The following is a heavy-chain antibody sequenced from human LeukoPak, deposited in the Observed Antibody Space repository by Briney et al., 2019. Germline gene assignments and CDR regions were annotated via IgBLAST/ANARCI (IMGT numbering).Heavy chain of an antibody. D-gene: IGHD2-2*01. CDR1: GFTFSSYA. CDR3: ARDGVPAAKSSYYHYGMDV. Sequence: GGSLRLSCAASGFTFSSYAMHWVRQAPGKGLEWVAVISYDGSNKYYADSVKGRFTISRDNSKNTLYLQMNSLRAEDTAVYYCARDGVPAAKSSYYHYGMDVWGQGTTVTVPS. J-gene: IGHJ6*02. V-gene: IGHV3-30-3*01. CDR2: ISYDGSNK.